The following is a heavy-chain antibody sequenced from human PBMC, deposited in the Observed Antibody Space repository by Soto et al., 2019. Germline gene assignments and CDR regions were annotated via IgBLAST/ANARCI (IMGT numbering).Heavy chain of an antibody. CDR2: MNPNSGNT. J-gene: IGHJ3*02. Sequence: GASVKXSCKASGYTFTSYDINWVRQATGQGLEWMGWMNPNSGNTGYAQKFQGRVTMTRNTSISTAYMELSSLRSEDTAVYYCATRLRAWYAFDIWGQGTMVTVSS. V-gene: IGHV1-8*01. CDR3: ATRLRAWYAFDI. CDR1: GYTFTSYD. D-gene: IGHD4-17*01.